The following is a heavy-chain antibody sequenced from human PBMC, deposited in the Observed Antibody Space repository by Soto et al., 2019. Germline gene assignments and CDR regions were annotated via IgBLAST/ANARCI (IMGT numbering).Heavy chain of an antibody. D-gene: IGHD3-16*01. J-gene: IGHJ4*02. Sequence: PSETLSLTCIVTGDSMGSGGHYYNWIRQLPGKGLEWIGYVYYSGATHYNPSLRARATISRDTSKNQFFLRLISVTAADTAVYFCTRGKDLEPNVWGYWGQGTPVPVYS. V-gene: IGHV4-31*03. CDR2: VYYSGAT. CDR3: TRGKDLEPNVWGY. CDR1: GDSMGSGGHY.